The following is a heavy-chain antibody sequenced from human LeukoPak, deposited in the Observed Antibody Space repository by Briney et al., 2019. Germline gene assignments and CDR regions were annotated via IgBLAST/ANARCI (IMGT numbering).Heavy chain of an antibody. V-gene: IGHV3-74*01. CDR2: INSDGSST. CDR3: ARALSGFDDY. CDR1: GFTFSSHW. D-gene: IGHD3-22*01. J-gene: IGHJ4*02. Sequence: GGSLRLSCAASGFTFSSHWMHWVRQAPGKGLMWISRINSDGSSTTYADSVKGRFTISRDNAKNTLYLQMNSLRAEDMGVYYCARALSGFDDYWGQGTLVTVSS.